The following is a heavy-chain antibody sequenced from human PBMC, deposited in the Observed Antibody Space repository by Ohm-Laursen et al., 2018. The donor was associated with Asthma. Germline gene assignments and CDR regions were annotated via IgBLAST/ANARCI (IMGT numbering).Heavy chain of an antibody. D-gene: IGHD5-24*01. V-gene: IGHV1-18*01. CDR1: GYKFTTYG. CDR2: ISANNGYT. Sequence: SVKVSCKTSGYKFTTYGIHWVRQAPGQGLEWMGWISANNGYTDFAQRLRGRVFLTTDISSSTAYMELRSLTSDDTAIYYCARGGGSDGFISWGQGTLVTVSS. CDR3: ARGGGSDGFIS. J-gene: IGHJ5*02.